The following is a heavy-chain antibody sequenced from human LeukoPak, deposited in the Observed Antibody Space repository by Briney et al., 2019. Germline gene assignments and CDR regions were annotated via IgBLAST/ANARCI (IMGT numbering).Heavy chain of an antibody. CDR3: AKDLRSSADSKMGAADY. J-gene: IGHJ4*02. CDR2: ISSSGSTI. V-gene: IGHV3-11*04. Sequence: GGSLRLSCAASGFTFSDSYMNWIRQAPGKGLEWVSFISSSGSTISYADSVKGRFTISRDSSKNTLYLQMNSLRAEDTAVYYCAKDLRSSADSKMGAADYWGQGTLVTVSS. CDR1: GFTFSDSY. D-gene: IGHD1-26*01.